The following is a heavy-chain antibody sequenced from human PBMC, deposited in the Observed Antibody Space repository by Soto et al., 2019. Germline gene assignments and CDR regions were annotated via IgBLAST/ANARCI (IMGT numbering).Heavy chain of an antibody. J-gene: IGHJ4*02. D-gene: IGHD4-17*01. Sequence: GRSLRLRCGASGFTCISYGMSWIRQSPGKGLEWVSSISSSSSYIYYADSVKGRFTISRDNAKNSLYLQMNSLRAEDTAVYYCARSPDYGEFDYWGQGTLVTVSS. CDR1: GFTCISYG. V-gene: IGHV3-21*01. CDR2: ISSSSSYI. CDR3: ARSPDYGEFDY.